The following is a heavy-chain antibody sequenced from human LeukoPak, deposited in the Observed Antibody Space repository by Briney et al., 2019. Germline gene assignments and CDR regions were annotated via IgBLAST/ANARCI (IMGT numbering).Heavy chain of an antibody. J-gene: IGHJ4*02. D-gene: IGHD3-22*01. CDR1: GFMFSSYW. CDR3: ARVLDRGGYSLSVLRY. Sequence: GGSLRLSCAASGFMFSSYWMTWVRQAPGKGLEWVAVISYDGSNKYYADSVKGRFTISRDNSKNTLYLQMNSLRAEDTAVYYCARVLDRGGYSLSVLRYWGQGTLVTVSS. CDR2: ISYDGSNK. V-gene: IGHV3-30*03.